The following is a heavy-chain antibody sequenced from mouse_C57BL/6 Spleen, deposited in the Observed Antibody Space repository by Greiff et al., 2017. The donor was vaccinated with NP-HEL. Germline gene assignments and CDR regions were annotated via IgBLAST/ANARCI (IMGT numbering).Heavy chain of an antibody. J-gene: IGHJ2*01. CDR2: ISSGSSTI. D-gene: IGHD2-3*01. CDR3: AGGDGYYGY. V-gene: IGHV5-17*01. Sequence: DVHLVESGGGLVKPGGSLKLSCAASGFTFSDYGMHWVRQAPEKGLEWVAYISSGSSTIYYADTVKGRFTISRDNAKNTLFLQMTSLRSEDTAMYYCAGGDGYYGYWGQGTTLTVSS. CDR1: GFTFSDYG.